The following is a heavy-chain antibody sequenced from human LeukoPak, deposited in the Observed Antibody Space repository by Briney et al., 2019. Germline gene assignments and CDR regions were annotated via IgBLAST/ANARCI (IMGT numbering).Heavy chain of an antibody. J-gene: IGHJ4*03. Sequence: GGSLRLSCAASGFTFSRSYMTWVRQAPGKGLEWVSLIYDGGRRFYGDSVKGRFTISRDTLGNSVHLHINNLRPEETAVYYCARVSGLVGYGYDYWGYFDLWGQGNLVTGSS. CDR1: GFTFSRSY. CDR3: ARVSGLVGYGYDYWGYFDL. V-gene: IGHV3-66*01. CDR2: IYDGGRR. D-gene: IGHD5-12*01.